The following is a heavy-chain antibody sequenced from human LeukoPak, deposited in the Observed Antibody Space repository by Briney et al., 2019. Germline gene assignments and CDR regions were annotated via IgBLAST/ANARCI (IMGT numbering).Heavy chain of an antibody. Sequence: GGSLRLSCAASGFSISNDWMSWVRQPPGNGLEWVARVKNRSAGETTDYAAPVKGRFTISRDDSKNTLYLQMNSLKTEDTAVYYCTLIQGWGSGSYYRDFWGQGTLVTVSS. CDR1: GFSISNDW. J-gene: IGHJ4*02. D-gene: IGHD3-10*01. CDR2: VKNRSAGETT. CDR3: TLIQGWGSGSYYRDF. V-gene: IGHV3-15*01.